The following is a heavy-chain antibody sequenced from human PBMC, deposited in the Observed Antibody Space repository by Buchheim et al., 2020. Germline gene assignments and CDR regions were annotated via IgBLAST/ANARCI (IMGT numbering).Heavy chain of an antibody. D-gene: IGHD6-19*01. Sequence: QLQLQESGPGLVKPSETLSLTCTVSGGSISSSSYYWGWIRQPPGKGLEWIGSIYYSGSTYYNPSLKSRVTISVDTSKNQFSLKLSSVTAADTAVYYCARHQGAGRRVYYYGMDVWGQGTT. V-gene: IGHV4-39*01. CDR3: ARHQGAGRRVYYYGMDV. CDR1: GGSISSSSYY. J-gene: IGHJ6*02. CDR2: IYYSGST.